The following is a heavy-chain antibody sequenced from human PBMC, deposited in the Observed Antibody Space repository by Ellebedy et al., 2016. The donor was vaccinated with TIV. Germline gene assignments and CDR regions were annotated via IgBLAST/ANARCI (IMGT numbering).Heavy chain of an antibody. CDR2: INWNGGGP. V-gene: IGHV3-20*04. J-gene: IGHJ6*02. D-gene: IGHD3-10*01. Sequence: GESLKISCAASGFNFDDYGMSWVRQGPGKGLEWVSGINWNGGGPGYADSVKGRFTISRDNAKKSLYLQMNSLRAEDTALYYCARAYYGSGSYFNPEYYGMDVWGQGTTVTVSS. CDR3: ARAYYGSGSYFNPEYYGMDV. CDR1: GFNFDDYG.